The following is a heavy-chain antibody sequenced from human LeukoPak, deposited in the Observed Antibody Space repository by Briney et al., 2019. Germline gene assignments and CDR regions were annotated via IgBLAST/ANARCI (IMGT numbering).Heavy chain of an antibody. Sequence: SETLSLTCTVSGGSVSSGSYHWSWIRQPPGKGLEWIGYIYDSGSTNYNPSLKSRVTISVDTSKNQFSLKLSSVTAADTAVYYCARDPSGYFNYWGQGTLVTVSS. D-gene: IGHD3-22*01. V-gene: IGHV4-61*01. CDR2: IYDSGST. CDR1: GGSVSSGSYH. CDR3: ARDPSGYFNY. J-gene: IGHJ4*02.